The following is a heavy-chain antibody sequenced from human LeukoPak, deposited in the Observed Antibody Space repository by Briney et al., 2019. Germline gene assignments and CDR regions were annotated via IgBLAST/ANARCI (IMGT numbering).Heavy chain of an antibody. J-gene: IGHJ5*02. CDR2: IYPSDSYT. Sequence: GESLKISCKGSGYSFTSYWISWVRQMPGEGLEWMGRIYPSDSYTNYSPSFQGHVTISADQSISTAYLQWSSLKASDTAMYYCARQLLSNWFDPWGQGTLVTVSS. V-gene: IGHV5-10-1*01. CDR1: GYSFTSYW. CDR3: ARQLLSNWFDP. D-gene: IGHD3-10*01.